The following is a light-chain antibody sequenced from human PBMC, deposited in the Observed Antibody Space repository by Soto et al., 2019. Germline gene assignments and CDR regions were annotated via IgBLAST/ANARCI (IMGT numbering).Light chain of an antibody. CDR2: DAS. V-gene: IGKV3-11*01. J-gene: IGKJ5*01. CDR1: QSVSSY. Sequence: EIVLTQSPATLSLTPEEIATLSCRASQSVSSYLAWYQQKPGQAPRLLIYDASNRATGIPARFSGSGSGTDFTLTISSLEPEDFAVYYCQQRSNWPSITFGQGTRLEIK. CDR3: QQRSNWPSIT.